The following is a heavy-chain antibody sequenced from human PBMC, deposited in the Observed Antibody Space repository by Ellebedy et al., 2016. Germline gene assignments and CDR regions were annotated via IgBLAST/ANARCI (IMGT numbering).Heavy chain of an antibody. Sequence: ASVKVSCKASGYTFTGYYMHWVRQAPGQGLEWMGWINPNSGGTNYAQKFQGRVTMTRDTSINTAYMDLSRLTSDDTAVYYCARDKGPASLDYWGQGTLVTVSS. V-gene: IGHV1-2*02. CDR1: GYTFTGYY. CDR3: ARDKGPASLDY. J-gene: IGHJ4*02. CDR2: INPNSGGT.